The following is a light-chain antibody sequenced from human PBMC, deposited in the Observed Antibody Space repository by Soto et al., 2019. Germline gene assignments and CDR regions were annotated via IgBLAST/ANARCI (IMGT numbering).Light chain of an antibody. CDR3: QQYNNWPLT. CDR2: GAS. J-gene: IGKJ5*01. Sequence: IVLTQSPGTLSLSPGERATLSCRASQSVISTYLAWYQQIPGQAPRLLIYGASTRATGIPARFSGSGSGTEFTLTISSLQSEDFAVYYCQQYNNWPLTFGQGTRLEIK. V-gene: IGKV3-15*01. CDR1: QSVISTY.